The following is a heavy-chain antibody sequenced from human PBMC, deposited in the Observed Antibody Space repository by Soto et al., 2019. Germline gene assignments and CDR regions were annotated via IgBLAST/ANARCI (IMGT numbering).Heavy chain of an antibody. V-gene: IGHV1-69*01. D-gene: IGHD2-15*01. J-gene: IGHJ6*02. CDR2: IIPMFGTA. CDR3: ARDPQPSVLTGGIAGYHGLDL. CDR1: GGTFSSYL. Sequence: QVQLVQSGAEVKKPGSSVKVSCKASGGTFSSYLISWVRQAPGQGLEWMGGIIPMFGTANYAQKFQGRVTITADESTSTAYMELSSLRSEDTALYYCARDPQPSVLTGGIAGYHGLDLWGQGTTVTVAS.